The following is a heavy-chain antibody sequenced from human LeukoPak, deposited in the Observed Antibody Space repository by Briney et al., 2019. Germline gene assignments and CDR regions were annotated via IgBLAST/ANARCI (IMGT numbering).Heavy chain of an antibody. CDR3: AAAPRGGHDAFDI. Sequence: ASVTVSCKASGFTFTSSAVQWVRQARGQRLEWIGWIVVGSGNTNYAQKFQERVTITRDMSTSTAYMELSSLRSEDTAVYYCAAAPRGGHDAFDIWGQGTMVTVSS. D-gene: IGHD6-25*01. CDR2: IVVGSGNT. J-gene: IGHJ3*02. V-gene: IGHV1-58*01. CDR1: GFTFTSSA.